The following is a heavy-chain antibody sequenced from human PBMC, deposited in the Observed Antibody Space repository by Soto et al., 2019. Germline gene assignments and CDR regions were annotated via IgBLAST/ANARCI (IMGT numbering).Heavy chain of an antibody. CDR3: ARGRYGDY. Sequence: QVHLVQSGAEVKKPGASVKVSCQGSGYAFTTYGITWVRQAPGQGLEWMGWISAHNGNTNYAQKIQGRVTVTRDTSTSPAYMELRSLRYDATAVYYCARGRYGDYWGQGALVTVSS. V-gene: IGHV1-18*01. CDR1: GYAFTTYG. J-gene: IGHJ4*02. D-gene: IGHD1-1*01. CDR2: ISAHNGNT.